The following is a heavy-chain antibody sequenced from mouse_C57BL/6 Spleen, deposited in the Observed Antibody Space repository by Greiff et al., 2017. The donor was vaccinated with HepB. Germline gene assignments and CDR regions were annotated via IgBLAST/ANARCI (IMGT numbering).Heavy chain of an antibody. V-gene: IGHV3-6*01. CDR1: GYSITSGYY. J-gene: IGHJ2*01. CDR2: ISYDGSN. D-gene: IGHD3-2*02. CDR3: AREGDSSGYGY. Sequence: EVKLMESGPGLVKPSQSLSLTCSVTGYSITSGYYWNWIRQFPGNKLEWMGYISYDGSNNYNPSLKNRISITRDTSKNQFFLKLNSVTTEDTATYYCAREGDSSGYGYWGQGTTLTVSS.